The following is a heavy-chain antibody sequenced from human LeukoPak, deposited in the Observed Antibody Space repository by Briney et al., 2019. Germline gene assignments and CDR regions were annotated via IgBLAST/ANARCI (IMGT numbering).Heavy chain of an antibody. J-gene: IGHJ4*02. CDR2: MNPNSGNT. CDR1: GYTFTSYD. V-gene: IGHV1-8*01. D-gene: IGHD5-18*01. CDR3: ASSADTAMAPDY. Sequence: GASVKVSCKASGYTFTSYDINWVRQATGQGLEWMGWMNPNSGNTGYAQKFQGRVTMTRNTSISTAYMELSSLRSEDTAVYYCASSADTAMAPDYWGQGTLVTVSS.